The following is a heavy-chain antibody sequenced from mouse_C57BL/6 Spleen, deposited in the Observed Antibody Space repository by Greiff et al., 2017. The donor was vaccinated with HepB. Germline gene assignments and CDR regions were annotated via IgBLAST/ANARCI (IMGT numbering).Heavy chain of an antibody. Sequence: EVKVVESGGGLVKPGGSLKLSCAASGFTFSSYAMSWVRQTPEKRLEWVATISDGGSYTYYPDNVKGRFTISRDNAKNNLYLQMSHLKSEDTAMYYCARSMITTGYYYAMDYWGQGTSVTVSS. CDR1: GFTFSSYA. CDR2: ISDGGSYT. CDR3: ARSMITTGYYYAMDY. D-gene: IGHD2-4*01. J-gene: IGHJ4*01. V-gene: IGHV5-4*03.